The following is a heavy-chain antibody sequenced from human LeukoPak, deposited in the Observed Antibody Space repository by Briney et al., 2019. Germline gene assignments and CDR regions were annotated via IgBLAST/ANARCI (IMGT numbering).Heavy chain of an antibody. CDR2: IYPGDSDT. J-gene: IGHJ6*03. V-gene: IGHV5-51*03. CDR3: ARSMYTYYYDSSGDYYMDV. D-gene: IGHD3-22*01. CDR1: GYRFTSYW. Sequence: GEHLKISSKGSGYRFTSYWIGWARPMPGRGPEWMGIIYPGDSDTRYSPSFQGQVTISADKSISTAYLQWSSLQASDTAMYYCARSMYTYYYDSSGDYYMDVWGKGTTVTVSS.